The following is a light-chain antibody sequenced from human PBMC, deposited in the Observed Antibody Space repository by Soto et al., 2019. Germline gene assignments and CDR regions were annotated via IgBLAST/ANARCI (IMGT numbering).Light chain of an antibody. CDR2: EVS. CDR3: SSFTTSRAYV. V-gene: IGLV2-14*01. Sequence: QSVLTQPSSVSGSPGQSITISCTGTSGDIGAYNYVCWYQQQSVKAPKLIIYEVSYRPSGVSNRFSGSKSGNTASLTISGLQAEDEADYYCSSFTTSRAYVFGLGTKVTVL. CDR1: SGDIGAYNY. J-gene: IGLJ1*01.